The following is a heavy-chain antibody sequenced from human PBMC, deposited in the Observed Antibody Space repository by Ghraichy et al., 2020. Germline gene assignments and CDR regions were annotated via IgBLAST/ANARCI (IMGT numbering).Heavy chain of an antibody. CDR1: GFTFSSYA. J-gene: IGHJ4*02. D-gene: IGHD3-16*01. CDR2: INGNGGST. CDR3: AKGGLTFWDY. Sequence: GGSLRLSCAASGFTFSSYAMSWVRQAPGKGLEWVSSINGNGGSTYYADSVKGRFTISRDNSKNTLYLQMNSLRAEDTAVYYWAKGGLTFWDYWGQGNLVTVSS. V-gene: IGHV3-23*01.